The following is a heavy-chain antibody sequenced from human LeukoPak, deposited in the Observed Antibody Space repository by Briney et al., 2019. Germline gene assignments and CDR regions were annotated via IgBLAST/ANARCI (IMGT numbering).Heavy chain of an antibody. J-gene: IGHJ4*02. CDR2: IYYSGST. Sequence: PSETLSLICTVSGGSISSYYWSWIRQPPGKGLEWIGYIYYSGSTNYNPSLKSRVTISVDTSKNQFSLKLSSVTAADTAVYYCARSSSWQNYYFDYWGQGTLVTVSS. D-gene: IGHD6-13*01. V-gene: IGHV4-59*01. CDR3: ARSSSWQNYYFDY. CDR1: GGSISSYY.